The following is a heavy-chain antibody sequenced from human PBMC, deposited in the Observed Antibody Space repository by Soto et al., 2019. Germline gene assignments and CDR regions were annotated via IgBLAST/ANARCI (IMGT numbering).Heavy chain of an antibody. CDR2: IYYSGST. J-gene: IGHJ6*03. Sequence: SETLSLTCTVSGGSISSYYWSWIRQPPGKGLEWIGYIYYSGSTNYNPSLKSRVTISVDTSKNHFSLKLSSVTAADTAVYYCARSMVRGVIITLYYMDVWGKGTTVTVSS. CDR3: ARSMVRGVIITLYYMDV. CDR1: GGSISSYY. D-gene: IGHD3-10*01. V-gene: IGHV4-59*12.